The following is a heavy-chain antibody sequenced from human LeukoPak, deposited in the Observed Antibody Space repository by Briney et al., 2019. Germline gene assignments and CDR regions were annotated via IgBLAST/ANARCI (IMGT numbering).Heavy chain of an antibody. CDR1: GDSISSGDYS. Sequence: TPSETLSLTCAVSGDSISSGDYSWNWIRQPPGKGLEWIGYIYRSGSTSYNPSLKSRVTISVDRSKIQFSLRLSSVTAADTAVYYCARSSYGDYYFDYWGQGTLVTVSS. J-gene: IGHJ4*02. D-gene: IGHD4-17*01. V-gene: IGHV4-30-2*01. CDR3: ARSSYGDYYFDY. CDR2: IYRSGST.